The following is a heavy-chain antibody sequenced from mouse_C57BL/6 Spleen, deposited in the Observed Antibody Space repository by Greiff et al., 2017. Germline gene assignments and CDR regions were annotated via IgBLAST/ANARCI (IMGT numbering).Heavy chain of an antibody. CDR1: GFNIKDYY. CDR2: IDPEAGET. J-gene: IGHJ2*01. Sequence: EVQLQQSGAELVKPGASVKLSCTASGFNIKDYYMHWVKQRTEQGLEWIGRIDPEAGETKYAPKFKGKATITADTSSNTAYLQLSSLSSEDTAVYSCARDPYDYEIDYWGQGTTLTVSS. D-gene: IGHD2-4*01. CDR3: ARDPYDYEIDY. V-gene: IGHV14-2*01.